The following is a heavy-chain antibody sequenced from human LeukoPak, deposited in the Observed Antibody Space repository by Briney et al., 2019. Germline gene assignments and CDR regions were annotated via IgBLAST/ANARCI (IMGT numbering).Heavy chain of an antibody. J-gene: IGHJ4*02. Sequence: SVKVSCKASGGTFSSYAISWVRQAPGQGLEWMGGIIPIFGTANYAQKFQGRVTITTDESTGTAYMELSSLRSEDTAVYYCARGKFGELLFDYWGQGTLVTVSS. CDR2: IIPIFGTA. V-gene: IGHV1-69*05. CDR1: GGTFSSYA. CDR3: ARGKFGELLFDY. D-gene: IGHD3-10*01.